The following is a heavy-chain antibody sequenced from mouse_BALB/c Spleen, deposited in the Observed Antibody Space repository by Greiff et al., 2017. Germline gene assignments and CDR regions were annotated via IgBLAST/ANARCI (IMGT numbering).Heavy chain of an antibody. Sequence: EVKLMESGGGLVKLGGSLKLSCAASGFTFSSYYMSWVRQTPEKRLELVAAINSNGGSTYYPDTVKGRFTISRDNAKNTLYLQMSSLKSEDTALYYCARPYYGYDKAFAYWGQGTLVTVSA. CDR2: INSNGGST. J-gene: IGHJ3*01. CDR1: GFTFSSYY. CDR3: ARPYYGYDKAFAY. V-gene: IGHV5-6-2*01. D-gene: IGHD2-2*01.